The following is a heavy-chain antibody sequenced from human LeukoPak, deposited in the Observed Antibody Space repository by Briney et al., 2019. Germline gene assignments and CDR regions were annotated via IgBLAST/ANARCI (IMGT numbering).Heavy chain of an antibody. CDR1: GFTFSDYG. CDR3: ARASGCYDF. J-gene: IGHJ4*02. V-gene: IGHV3-33*01. Sequence: GRSLRLSCVTSGFTFSDYGIHWVRQAPGRGLEWVAVIWPDGSNKYYADSVKGRFIISRDNSKNTLYLQMNSLRAEDTALYYCARASGCYDFWGQGTLVTVSS. CDR2: IWPDGSNK. D-gene: IGHD2-21*01.